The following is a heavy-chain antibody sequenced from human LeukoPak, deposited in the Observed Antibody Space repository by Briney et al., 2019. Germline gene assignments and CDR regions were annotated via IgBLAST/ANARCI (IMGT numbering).Heavy chain of an antibody. D-gene: IGHD3-9*01. Sequence: GGSLRLSCAASGFTFSDYYMSWIRQAPGKGLEWVSYISSSSSYTNYADSVKGRFTISRDNAKNSLYLQMNSLRAEDTAVYYCARDWVGQLYDILTGYFDYWGQGTLVTVSS. CDR2: ISSSSSYT. CDR3: ARDWVGQLYDILTGYFDY. J-gene: IGHJ4*02. V-gene: IGHV3-11*05. CDR1: GFTFSDYY.